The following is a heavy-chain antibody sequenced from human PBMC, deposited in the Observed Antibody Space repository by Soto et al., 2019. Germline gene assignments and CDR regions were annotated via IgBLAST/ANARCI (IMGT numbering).Heavy chain of an antibody. Sequence: ASVKVSCKASGYSFATYGFSWVREAPGQGLECVGWISAHNGDTHYSQKFQGRVTLTTDTSTNTGYMELRSLTSDDTAVYFCATEPIYYNDGSGYYPLGHWGQGTLVTVSS. V-gene: IGHV1-18*04. J-gene: IGHJ4*02. D-gene: IGHD3-22*01. CDR2: ISAHNGDT. CDR3: ATEPIYYNDGSGYYPLGH. CDR1: GYSFATYG.